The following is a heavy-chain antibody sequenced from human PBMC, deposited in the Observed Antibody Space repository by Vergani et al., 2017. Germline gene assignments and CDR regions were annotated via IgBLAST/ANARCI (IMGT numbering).Heavy chain of an antibody. CDR2: LYYSGGT. CDR1: GGSISSYY. Sequence: QVQLQESGPGLVKPSETLSLTCTVSGGSISSYYWSWIRQPPGKGLEWLGYLYYSGGTNYNPSLKSRITMSVDTSKNQFSLKLSSVTAADTAAYYCARLRSSGYYYYMDVWGKGTTVTVSS. V-gene: IGHV4-59*01. CDR3: ARLRSSGYYYYMDV. J-gene: IGHJ6*03.